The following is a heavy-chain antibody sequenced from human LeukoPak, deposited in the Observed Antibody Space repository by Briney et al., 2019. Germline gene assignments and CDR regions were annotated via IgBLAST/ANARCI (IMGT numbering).Heavy chain of an antibody. CDR1: GFTFSDYY. CDR2: ISSSGSTI. J-gene: IGHJ6*03. Sequence: PGGSLRLSCAASGFTFSDYYMSWIRQAPGKGLEWVSYISSSGSTIYYADSVKGRFTISRDNAKNSLYLQMNSLRAEDTAVYYCARDYCGGDCSTPSFDREYYYYYYMDVWGKGTTVTVSS. CDR3: ARDYCGGDCSTPSFDREYYYYYYMDV. V-gene: IGHV3-11*04. D-gene: IGHD2-21*02.